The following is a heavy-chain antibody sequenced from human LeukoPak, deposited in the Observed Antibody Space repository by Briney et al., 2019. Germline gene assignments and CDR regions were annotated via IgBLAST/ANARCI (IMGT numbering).Heavy chain of an antibody. Sequence: GGSLRLSCAASGFTVSSNYMSWVRQAPGKGLEWVSVIYSGGSTYYADSVKGRFTISRDNSKNTLYLQVNSLRAEDTAVYYCAREKGYGDYFDYWGQGTLVTVSS. J-gene: IGHJ4*02. V-gene: IGHV3-66*01. CDR3: AREKGYGDYFDY. CDR2: IYSGGST. CDR1: GFTVSSNY. D-gene: IGHD4-17*01.